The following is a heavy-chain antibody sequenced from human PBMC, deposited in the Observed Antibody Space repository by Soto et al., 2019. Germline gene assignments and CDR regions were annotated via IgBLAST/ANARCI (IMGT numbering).Heavy chain of an antibody. CDR2: ISSSSSYI. CDR3: ARVENSYGTPTYYYYGMDV. J-gene: IGHJ6*02. Sequence: PGGSLRLSCAASGFTFSSYSMNWVRQAPGKGLEWVSSISSSSSYIYYADSVKGRFTISRDNAKNSLYLQMNSLRAEDTAVYYCARVENSYGTPTYYYYGMDVWGQGTTVTVSS. V-gene: IGHV3-21*01. D-gene: IGHD5-18*01. CDR1: GFTFSSYS.